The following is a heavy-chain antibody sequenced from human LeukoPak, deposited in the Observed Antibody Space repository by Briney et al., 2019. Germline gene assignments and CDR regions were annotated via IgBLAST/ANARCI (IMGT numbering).Heavy chain of an antibody. D-gene: IGHD3-22*01. CDR3: ARNGAMIVVVMHPTSYFDY. CDR2: INPSGGST. Sequence: ASVKVSCKASGYTFTSYYMHWVRQAPGQGLEWMGIINPSGGSTSYAQKFQGRVTMTRDTSTSTVYMELSSLRSEDTAVYYCARNGAMIVVVMHPTSYFDYWGQGTLVTVSS. CDR1: GYTFTSYY. J-gene: IGHJ4*02. V-gene: IGHV1-46*01.